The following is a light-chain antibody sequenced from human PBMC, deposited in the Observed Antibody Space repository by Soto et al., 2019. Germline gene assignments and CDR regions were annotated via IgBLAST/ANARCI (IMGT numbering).Light chain of an antibody. V-gene: IGKV2-28*01. J-gene: IGKJ4*01. CDR2: LGS. Sequence: DIVMTQSTLSLPVTPGETASISCRSSQSLLHSNGYNYLDWYLQKPGQSPQLLIYLGSNRASGVPDRFSGSGSGTDVTLKISRVEAEDVGVYYCMQALQTPLTFGGGTKVEIK. CDR1: QSLLHSNGYNY. CDR3: MQALQTPLT.